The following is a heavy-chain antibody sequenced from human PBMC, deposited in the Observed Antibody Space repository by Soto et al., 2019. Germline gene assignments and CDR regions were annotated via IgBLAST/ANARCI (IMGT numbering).Heavy chain of an antibody. CDR2: IRGSGGST. CDR3: ANDERVDF. V-gene: IGHV3-23*01. Sequence: VGSLRLSCADSGFTFRSYAVRWVRQAPGKGLERASAIRGSGGSTYNPDSMKDQFTNTKDNSKNTLKLQMNSLRAEDAAVYYGANDERVDFWGQGTLVTVSS. J-gene: IGHJ4*01. D-gene: IGHD1-1*01. CDR1: GFTFRSYA.